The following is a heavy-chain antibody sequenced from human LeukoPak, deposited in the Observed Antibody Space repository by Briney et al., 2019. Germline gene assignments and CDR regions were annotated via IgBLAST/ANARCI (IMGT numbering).Heavy chain of an antibody. CDR3: VRGDVRDY. J-gene: IGHJ4*02. CDR2: ISSSSRYT. CDR1: GFSFSDYY. V-gene: IGHV3-11*06. D-gene: IGHD2-21*01. Sequence: PGGSLRLSCTASGFSFSDYYMSWIRQAPGKGLEWISHISSSSRYTNYADSVKGRFTISRDNAKNSLYLQMNSLRAEDTAVYHCVRGDVRDYWGQGTLVTVSS.